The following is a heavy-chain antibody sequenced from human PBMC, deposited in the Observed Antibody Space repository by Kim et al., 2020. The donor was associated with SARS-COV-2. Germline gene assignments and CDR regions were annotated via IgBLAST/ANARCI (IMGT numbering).Heavy chain of an antibody. CDR1: GYTLTELS. J-gene: IGHJ5*02. D-gene: IGHD6-13*01. Sequence: ASVKVSCKVSGYTLTELSMHWVRQAPGKGLEWMGGFDPEDGETIYAQKFQGRVTMTEDTSTDTAYMELSSLRSEDTAVYYCATQAPTAGTHWFDPWGQGTLVTVSS. CDR3: ATQAPTAGTHWFDP. V-gene: IGHV1-24*01. CDR2: FDPEDGET.